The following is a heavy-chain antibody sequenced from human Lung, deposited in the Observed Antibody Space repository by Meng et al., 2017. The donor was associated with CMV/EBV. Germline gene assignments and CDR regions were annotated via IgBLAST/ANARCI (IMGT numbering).Heavy chain of an antibody. CDR2: VTGSGAPT. CDR3: ASGNNAGQWIVFAY. J-gene: IGHJ4*02. CDR1: GFAFNNYA. V-gene: IGHV3-23*01. Sequence: GESLKISCAASGFAFNNYAMTWVRQAPGKGLEWVSTVTGSGAPTYYADSVMGRFTISRDNSRNTLSLEMRSLRAEDTAIYYCASGNNAGQWIVFAYWGLGXLVTVSS. D-gene: IGHD2-21*01.